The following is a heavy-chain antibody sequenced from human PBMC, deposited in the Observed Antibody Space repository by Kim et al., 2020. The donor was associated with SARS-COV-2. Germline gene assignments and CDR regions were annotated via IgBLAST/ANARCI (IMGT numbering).Heavy chain of an antibody. J-gene: IGHJ6*02. CDR1: GFTFDDYA. Sequence: GGSLRLSCAASGFTFDDYAMHWVRQAPGKGLEWVSGISWNSGSIGYADSVKGRFTISRDNAKNSLYLQMNSLRAEDTALYYCAKVYYGMDVWGQGTTVTVSS. CDR3: AKVYYGMDV. V-gene: IGHV3-9*01. CDR2: ISWNSGSI.